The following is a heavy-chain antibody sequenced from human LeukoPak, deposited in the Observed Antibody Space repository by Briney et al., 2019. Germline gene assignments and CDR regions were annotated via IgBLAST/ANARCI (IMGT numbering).Heavy chain of an antibody. D-gene: IGHD6-19*01. V-gene: IGHV4-34*01. CDR3: ARDYSSGWYRFDY. CDR1: GGSCSGYY. CDR2: INHSGST. Sequence: SETLSLTCAVYGGSCSGYYWSWIRQPPGKGLEWIGEINHSGSTNYNPSLKSRVTISVDTSKNQFSLKLSSVTAADTAVYYCARDYSSGWYRFDYWGQGTLVTVSS. J-gene: IGHJ4*02.